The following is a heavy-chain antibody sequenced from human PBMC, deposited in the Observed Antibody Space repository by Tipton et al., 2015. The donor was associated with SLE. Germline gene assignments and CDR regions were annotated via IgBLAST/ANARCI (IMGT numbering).Heavy chain of an antibody. CDR2: IYHSGAT. CDR3: ARRDPLSDFWSGRFDY. CDR1: GYYISNGYY. D-gene: IGHD3-3*01. J-gene: IGHJ4*02. V-gene: IGHV4-38-2*02. Sequence: TLSLTCTVSGYYISNGYYWAWIRQPPGKGLEWLTTIYHSGATNYNPSLRSRLTISVDTSKNQFSLKLSSVTAADTAVYYCARRDPLSDFWSGRFDYWGQGTLVTVSS.